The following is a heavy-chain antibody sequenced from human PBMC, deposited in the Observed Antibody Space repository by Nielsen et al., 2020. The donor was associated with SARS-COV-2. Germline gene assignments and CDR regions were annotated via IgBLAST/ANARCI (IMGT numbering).Heavy chain of an antibody. D-gene: IGHD3-3*01. CDR3: ARERVGGITIFGVVTRYGMDV. Sequence: WIRQPPGKGLERIGYIYYSGSTYYNPSLKSRVTISVDTSKNQFSLKLSSVTAADTALYYCARERVGGITIFGVVTRYGMDVWGQGTTVTVSS. V-gene: IGHV4-30-4*01. CDR2: IYYSGST. J-gene: IGHJ6*02.